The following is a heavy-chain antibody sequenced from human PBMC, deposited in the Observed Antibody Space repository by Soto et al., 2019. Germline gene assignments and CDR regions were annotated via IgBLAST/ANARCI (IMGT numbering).Heavy chain of an antibody. Sequence: EVQMVESGGGLVQPGRSLRLSCAASGFTFDDYAMHWVRQAPGKGLEWVSGISWNSGSIGYADSVKGRFTISRDNAKNSLYLQMNSLRAEDTALYYCAKDSGDDYGDYVSYWGQGTLVTVSS. V-gene: IGHV3-9*01. J-gene: IGHJ4*02. CDR1: GFTFDDYA. D-gene: IGHD4-17*01. CDR3: AKDSGDDYGDYVSY. CDR2: ISWNSGSI.